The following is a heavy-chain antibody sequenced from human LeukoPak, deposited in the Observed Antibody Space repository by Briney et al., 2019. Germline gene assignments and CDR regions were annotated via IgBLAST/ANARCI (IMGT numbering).Heavy chain of an antibody. V-gene: IGHV3-48*03. J-gene: IGHJ4*02. CDR3: AREYYDILGTFDY. CDR1: GFTFSSYE. D-gene: IGHD3-9*01. Sequence: GGSLRLSCAASGFTFSSYEMNWVRQAPGKGLERVSYISSSGSTIYYADSVKGRFTISRDNAKNSLYLQMNSLRAEDTAVYYCAREYYDILGTFDYWGQGTLVTVSS. CDR2: ISSSGSTI.